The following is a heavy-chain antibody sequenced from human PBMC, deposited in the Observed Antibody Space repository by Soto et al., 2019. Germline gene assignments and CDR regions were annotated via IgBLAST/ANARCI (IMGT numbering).Heavy chain of an antibody. V-gene: IGHV3-30*18. D-gene: IGHD3-22*01. Sequence: QVQLVESGGGVVQPGRSLRLSCAASGLTFSGYGRHWVRQAPGKGLEGVAVISYDGSNKYYVDSVKGRFTISRDNSKNTLYLQMNSLRAEDTAVYYCPKVLLHYDSSGYYHYGMDVWGQGTTVTVSS. J-gene: IGHJ6*02. CDR1: GLTFSGYG. CDR3: PKVLLHYDSSGYYHYGMDV. CDR2: ISYDGSNK.